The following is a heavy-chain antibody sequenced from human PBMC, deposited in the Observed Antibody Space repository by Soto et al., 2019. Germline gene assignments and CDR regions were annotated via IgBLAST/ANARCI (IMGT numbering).Heavy chain of an antibody. CDR1: GGSITTGGRY. CDR3: AQALVFTGGDGFDI. D-gene: IGHD6-6*01. Sequence: QVRLQEWGPGLVKPSQTLSLKCSVSGGSITTGGRYWSWIRQLPGKGLEWIGDIYYSGNTYYNASLKTRVTISVEAAKTQCSLKLRSVTAAETAVYYCAQALVFTGGDGFDIWGQGRLVTVSS. V-gene: IGHV4-31*02. CDR2: IYYSGNT. J-gene: IGHJ3*02.